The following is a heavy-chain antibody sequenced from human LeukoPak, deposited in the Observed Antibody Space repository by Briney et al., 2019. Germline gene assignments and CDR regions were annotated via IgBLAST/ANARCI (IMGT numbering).Heavy chain of an antibody. CDR2: LYHSGST. CDR1: GGSISSGSYS. D-gene: IGHD1-26*01. V-gene: IGHV4-30-2*01. J-gene: IGHJ5*02. Sequence: SETLSLTCAVSGGSISSGSYSWNWIRQPPGEGLEWIGFLYHSGSTYYNPSLKSRVTISVDRSKNQFSLSLSSVTAADTAVYHCARGSVIGATSSYHFDPWGQGILVTVSS. CDR3: ARGSVIGATSSYHFDP.